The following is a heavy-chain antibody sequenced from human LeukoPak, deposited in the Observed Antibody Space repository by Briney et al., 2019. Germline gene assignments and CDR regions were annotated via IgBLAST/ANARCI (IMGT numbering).Heavy chain of an antibody. J-gene: IGHJ6*04. D-gene: IGHD1-1*01. CDR3: ARALAGTAELDV. V-gene: IGHV1-46*01. CDR2: INPSGGST. CDR1: GYTFTSYY. Sequence: GASVKVSCKASGYTFTSYYMHWVRQAPGQGLEWMGIINPSGGSTSYAQKFQGRVTMTRDPSISTAYMELSSLRSEDTGVYFCARALAGTAELDVWGKGTTVTVSS.